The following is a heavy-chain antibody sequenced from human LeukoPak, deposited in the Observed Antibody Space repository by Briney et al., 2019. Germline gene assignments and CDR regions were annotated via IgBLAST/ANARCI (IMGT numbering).Heavy chain of an antibody. J-gene: IGHJ4*02. V-gene: IGHV3-23*01. CDR3: AKGDKPVIAMVKFDY. CDR1: GFTFSDFA. D-gene: IGHD5-18*01. CDR2: ISDGGGIT. Sequence: PGGTLRLSCAASGFTFSDFAMTWVRQAPGKGLEWVSTISDGGGITYYADSVKGRFTISRDNSKNTLFLQMNSLRGEDTALYYCAKGDKPVIAMVKFDYWGQGTLVTVSS.